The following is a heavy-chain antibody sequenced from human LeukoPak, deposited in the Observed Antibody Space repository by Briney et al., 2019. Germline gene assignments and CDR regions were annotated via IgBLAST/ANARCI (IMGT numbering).Heavy chain of an antibody. CDR1: GGSISSSSYY. Sequence: SETLSLTCTVSGGSISSSSYYWGWIRQPPGKGLEWIGSIYYSGSTYYNPSLKSRVTISVDTSKNQFSLKLSSVTAADTAVYYCARSRGILTGRVFDYWGQGTLVTVSS. V-gene: IGHV4-39*07. J-gene: IGHJ4*02. CDR3: ARSRGILTGRVFDY. D-gene: IGHD3-9*01. CDR2: IYYSGST.